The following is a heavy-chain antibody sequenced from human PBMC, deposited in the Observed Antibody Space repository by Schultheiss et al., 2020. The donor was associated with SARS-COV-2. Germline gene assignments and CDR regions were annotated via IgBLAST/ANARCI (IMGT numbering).Heavy chain of an antibody. Sequence: GGSLRLSCAASGFTFSNAWMSWVRQAPGKWLEWVGFIRSKAYGGTTDYAAPVKGRFTISRDDSKNTLYLQMNSLKTEDTAVYYCTTDHPHQGYYDSSGYYYRHFDYWGQGTLVTVSS. D-gene: IGHD3-22*01. J-gene: IGHJ4*02. CDR3: TTDHPHQGYYDSSGYYYRHFDY. CDR1: GFTFSNAW. CDR2: IRSKAYGGTT. V-gene: IGHV3-15*01.